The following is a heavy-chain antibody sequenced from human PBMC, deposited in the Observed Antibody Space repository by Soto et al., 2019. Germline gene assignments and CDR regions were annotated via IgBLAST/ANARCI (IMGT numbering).Heavy chain of an antibody. CDR2: ISGSGGST. CDR3: SKSLFYGYYLTGILPDY. CDR1: GFIFSSCA. V-gene: IGHV3-23*01. J-gene: IGHJ4*02. D-gene: IGHD4-17*01. Sequence: GWSLRLSCAASGFIFSSCAMSWVRQAPGKGLEWVSAISGSGGSTYNEDSVKGRFTISRDNSKNTLYLQMNSLSAEDTAVYYCSKSLFYGYYLTGILPDYWGQGTLVTVSS.